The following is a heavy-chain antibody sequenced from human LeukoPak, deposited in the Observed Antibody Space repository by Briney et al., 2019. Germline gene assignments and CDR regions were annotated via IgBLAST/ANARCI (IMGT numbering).Heavy chain of an antibody. J-gene: IGHJ4*02. Sequence: PGGSLRLSCAASVFTFSDYYMSWIRQAPGKGREWVSYISSSGSTIYYADSVKGGFTISRDNAKNSLCLQMNSVRAQATAVYYCAREGYFRSTSCYSDAADYWGQGTLVTVSS. CDR2: ISSSGSTI. CDR3: AREGYFRSTSCYSDAADY. V-gene: IGHV3-11*04. CDR1: VFTFSDYY. D-gene: IGHD2-2*02.